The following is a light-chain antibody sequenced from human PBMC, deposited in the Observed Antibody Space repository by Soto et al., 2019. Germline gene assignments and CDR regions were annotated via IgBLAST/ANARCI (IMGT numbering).Light chain of an antibody. CDR2: DAS. V-gene: IGKV1-33*01. Sequence: DIQLTQSPSSLSASVGDRVTITCQASQDIANYVNWYQQKPGKAPKLLIYDASSLEAGVPSRFSGIVSGTDFTFTISSLQPVDIATYYCQQYYNLRTFGGGTKVEIK. CDR3: QQYYNLRT. J-gene: IGKJ4*01. CDR1: QDIANY.